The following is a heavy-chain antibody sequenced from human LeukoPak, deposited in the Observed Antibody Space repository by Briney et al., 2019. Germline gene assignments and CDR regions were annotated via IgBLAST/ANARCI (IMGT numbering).Heavy chain of an antibody. CDR2: INHSGST. J-gene: IGHJ5*02. D-gene: IGHD3-10*01. V-gene: IGHV4-34*01. CDR3: ARGMAYYYGSGSYYNYRWFDP. Sequence: PSETLSLTCAVYGGSFSGYYWSWIRQPPGKGLEWIGEINHSGSTNYNPSLKSRVTISVDTSKNQFSLKLSSVTAADTAVSYCARGMAYYYGSGSYYNYRWFDPWGQGTLVTVSS. CDR1: GGSFSGYY.